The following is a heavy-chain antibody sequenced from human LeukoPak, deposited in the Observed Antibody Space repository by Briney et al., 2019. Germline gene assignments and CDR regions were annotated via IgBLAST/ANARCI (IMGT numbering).Heavy chain of an antibody. CDR2: IKQDGSEK. Sequence: GGSLRLSCAASGFTFSSHWMSWFRLAPGKGLEWVANIKQDGSEKYYVDSVKGRFTISRDNSRNSLHLQMNSLRVEDTAFYYCVKDSNYDFWSGYYKGFDNWGQGTLVTVSS. V-gene: IGHV3-7*03. D-gene: IGHD3-3*01. CDR1: GFTFSSHW. CDR3: VKDSNYDFWSGYYKGFDN. J-gene: IGHJ4*02.